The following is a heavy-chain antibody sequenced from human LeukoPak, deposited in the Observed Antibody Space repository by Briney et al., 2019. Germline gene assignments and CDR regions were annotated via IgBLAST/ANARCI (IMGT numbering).Heavy chain of an antibody. J-gene: IGHJ6*03. V-gene: IGHV3-30*02. Sequence: GGSLRLSCAAYGFTFSDCGMHWARQAPGKGLEWVSFIHNDGRKQYYADSLKGRSTISRDNSKNMLYLQVNSVTADDTAVYYCAKDPGDSVRGYYMDVWGKGTTVIVSS. D-gene: IGHD1-26*01. CDR2: IHNDGRKQ. CDR3: AKDPGDSVRGYYMDV. CDR1: GFTFSDCG.